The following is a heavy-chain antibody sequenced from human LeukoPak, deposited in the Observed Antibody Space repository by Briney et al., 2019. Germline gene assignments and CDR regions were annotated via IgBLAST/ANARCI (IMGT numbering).Heavy chain of an antibody. Sequence: PGASVKVSCKASGYTFTSYDINWVRQATGQGLEWMGWMNPNSGNTGYAQKFQGRVTMTRNTSISTAYMEPSSLRSEDTAVYYCARGSFWGYSSSWYFGYWGQGTLVTVSS. J-gene: IGHJ4*02. D-gene: IGHD6-13*01. CDR1: GYTFTSYD. CDR3: ARGSFWGYSSSWYFGY. V-gene: IGHV1-8*01. CDR2: MNPNSGNT.